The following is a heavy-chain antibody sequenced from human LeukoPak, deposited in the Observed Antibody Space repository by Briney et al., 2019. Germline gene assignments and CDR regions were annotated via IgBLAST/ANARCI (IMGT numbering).Heavy chain of an antibody. J-gene: IGHJ4*02. CDR2: IYDSGST. CDR3: AREDQDSSGYTH. V-gene: IGHV4-61*03. CDR1: GASVSSDTYY. D-gene: IGHD3-22*01. Sequence: SETLSLTCTVSGASVSSDTYYWSWIRQPPGQGLEWIGYIYDSGSTNYSPSLKSRVTMSVDTSKNHFSLRLSSVTAADTAVYYCAREDQDSSGYTHRGQGTPVTVSS.